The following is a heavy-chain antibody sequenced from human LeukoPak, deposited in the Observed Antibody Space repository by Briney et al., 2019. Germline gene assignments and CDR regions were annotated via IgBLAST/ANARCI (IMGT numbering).Heavy chain of an antibody. CDR2: INQDGSQK. Sequence: GGSLRLSCAASGFSFRFYSMNWVRQAPGKGLEWVADINQDGSQKYYRDSVKGRFTISRDNAKNSLYLEMNSLSAEDTAVYYCARDRGWLQSDYWGQGALVTVPS. CDR3: ARDRGWLQSDY. CDR1: GFSFRFYS. D-gene: IGHD5-24*01. J-gene: IGHJ4*02. V-gene: IGHV3-7*03.